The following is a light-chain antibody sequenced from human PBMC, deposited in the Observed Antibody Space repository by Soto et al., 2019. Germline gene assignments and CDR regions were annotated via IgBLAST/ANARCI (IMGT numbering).Light chain of an antibody. V-gene: IGKV3-20*01. J-gene: IGKJ4*01. CDR2: GAS. CDR3: QQYGSSPLT. Sequence: ELVLTQSPGTLSLSPGERATLSCRASQSVSSSYLAWYQQKPGQAPRLLIYGASSRATGIPDRFSGSGSGTDFTLTISRLEPEDFAVYYCQQYGSSPLTFCGGTKVEIK. CDR1: QSVSSSY.